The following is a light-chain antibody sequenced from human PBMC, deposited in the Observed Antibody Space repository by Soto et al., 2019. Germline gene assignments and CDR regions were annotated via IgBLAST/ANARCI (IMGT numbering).Light chain of an antibody. CDR3: QQSYGTWT. V-gene: IGKV3-20*01. J-gene: IGKJ1*01. CDR2: GAS. CDR1: QTISSTY. Sequence: EIVLTQSPGTLSLSPGDRATLSCRASQTISSTYLAWYQQKPGQAPRLLIYGASSRATGFPDRFSGSGSGTDFTLTISRLEPEDFAVYFCQQSYGTWTFGQGTKV.